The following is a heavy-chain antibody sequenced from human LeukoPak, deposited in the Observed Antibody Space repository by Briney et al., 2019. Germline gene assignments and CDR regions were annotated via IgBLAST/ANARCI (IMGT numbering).Heavy chain of an antibody. D-gene: IGHD5-18*01. CDR3: AKDRTAMVIRGYFDY. V-gene: IGHV3-23*01. CDR2: ISGSGGST. Sequence: PGGSLRLSCAASGFTFSSYAMSWVRQAPGKGLEWVSAISGSGGSTYYADSVKGRFTISRDNSKNTLYLQMNSLRAEDTAVYYCAKDRTAMVIRGYFDYWGQGTLVTVSS. CDR1: GFTFSSYA. J-gene: IGHJ4*02.